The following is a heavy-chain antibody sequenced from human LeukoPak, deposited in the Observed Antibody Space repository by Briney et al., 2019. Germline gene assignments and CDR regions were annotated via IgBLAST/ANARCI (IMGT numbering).Heavy chain of an antibody. CDR1: GFIFRSYA. CDR2: ISGSGGST. J-gene: IGHJ4*02. V-gene: IGHV3-23*01. Sequence: PGGSLRLSCAASGFIFRSYALSWVRQTPGKGLEWVSAISGSGGSTYYADSVKGRFTIFRDNSKNTLYLQMNSLRAEDTAVYYCAKASQPSSGWAYFDYWGQGTLVTVSS. CDR3: AKASQPSSGWAYFDY. D-gene: IGHD6-19*01.